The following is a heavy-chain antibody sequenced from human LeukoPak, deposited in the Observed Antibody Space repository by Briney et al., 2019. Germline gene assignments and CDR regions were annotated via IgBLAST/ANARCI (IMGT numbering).Heavy chain of an antibody. D-gene: IGHD3-9*01. J-gene: IGHJ3*02. Sequence: PSETLSLTCTVSGGSISSSSYYWGWIRQPPGKGLEWIGSIYYSGSTYYNPSLKSRVTISVDTSKNQFSLKLSSVTAADTAVYYCARGATGQFYDILTGYYDAFDIWGQGTMVTVSS. CDR3: ARGATGQFYDILTGYYDAFDI. V-gene: IGHV4-39*07. CDR2: IYYSGST. CDR1: GGSISSSSYY.